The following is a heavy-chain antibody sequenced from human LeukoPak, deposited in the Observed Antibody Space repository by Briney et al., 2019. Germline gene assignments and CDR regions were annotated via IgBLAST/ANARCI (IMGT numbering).Heavy chain of an antibody. CDR2: IIVDGSGA. D-gene: IGHD6-19*01. CDR3: ARATRIYSSGWYYSFDY. CDR1: GFTFSTYW. V-gene: IGHV3-74*01. J-gene: IGHJ4*02. Sequence: GGSLRLSCAASGFTFSTYWMHWVRQAPGKGLVWVSHIIVDGSGATYADSVKGRFTISRDNAKNTLYLHMNSLRAEDTAVYYCARATRIYSSGWYYSFDYWGQGTLVTVSS.